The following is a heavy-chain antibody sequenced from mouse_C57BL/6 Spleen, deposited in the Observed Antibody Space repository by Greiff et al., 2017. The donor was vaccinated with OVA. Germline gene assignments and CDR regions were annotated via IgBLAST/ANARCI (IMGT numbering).Heavy chain of an antibody. D-gene: IGHD1-1*01. V-gene: IGHV1-18*01. J-gene: IGHJ1*03. CDR1: GYTFTDYN. CDR3: ARNCDYYGSPWYFDV. Sequence: EVQLQQSGPELLKPGASVKIPCKASGYTFTDYNMDWVKQSHGKSLEWIGDINPNNGGTIYNQKFKGKATLTVDKSSSTAYMELRSLTSEDTAVYYCARNCDYYGSPWYFDVWGTGTTVTVSS. CDR2: INPNNGGT.